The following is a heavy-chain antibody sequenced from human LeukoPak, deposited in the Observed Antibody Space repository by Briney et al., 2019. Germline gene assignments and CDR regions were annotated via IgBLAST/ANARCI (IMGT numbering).Heavy chain of an antibody. Sequence: PSETLSLTCAVSGGSISSSNWWSWVRQPPGKGLEWIGYIYYSGSTNYNPSLKSRVTISVDTSKNQFSLKLSSVTAADTAVYYCARVGKIAARPVRVHAFDIWGQGTMVTVSS. CDR3: ARVGKIAARPVRVHAFDI. CDR2: IYYSGST. V-gene: IGHV4-4*02. D-gene: IGHD6-6*01. J-gene: IGHJ3*02. CDR1: GGSISSSNW.